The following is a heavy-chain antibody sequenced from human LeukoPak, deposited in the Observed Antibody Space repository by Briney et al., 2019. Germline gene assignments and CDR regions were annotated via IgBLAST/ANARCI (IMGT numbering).Heavy chain of an antibody. CDR2: ISSSSSYI. J-gene: IGHJ5*02. D-gene: IGHD3-22*01. CDR3: ASHYYDSSGYSNNWFDP. V-gene: IGHV3-21*01. CDR1: GFTFSSYS. Sequence: PGGSLRLSCAASGFTFSSYSMNWVRQAPGKGLEWVSSISSSSSYIYYADSVKSRFTISRDNAKNSLYLQMNSLRAEDTAVYYCASHYYDSSGYSNNWFDPWGQGTLVTVSS.